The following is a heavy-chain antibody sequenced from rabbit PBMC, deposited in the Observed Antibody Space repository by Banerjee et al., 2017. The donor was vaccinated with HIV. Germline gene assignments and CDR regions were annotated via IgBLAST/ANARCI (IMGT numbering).Heavy chain of an antibody. V-gene: IGHV1S40*01. CDR2: ISGTSGST. J-gene: IGHJ4*01. D-gene: IGHD8-1*01. Sequence: QSLEESGGDLVKPGASLTLTCTTSGFTLNGYWMCWVRQAPGKGLEWIASISGTSGSTYYANWAKGRFTISKASSTTVTLQMTSLTAADTATYFCARGVGSTYSYYFNLWGQGTLVTVS. CDR3: ARGVGSTYSYYFNL. CDR1: GFTLNGYW.